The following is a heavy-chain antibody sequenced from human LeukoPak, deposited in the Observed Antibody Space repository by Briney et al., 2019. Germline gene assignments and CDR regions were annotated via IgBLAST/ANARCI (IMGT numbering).Heavy chain of an antibody. CDR1: GGSISSYY. Sequence: KPSETLSLTCTVSGGSISSYYWSWIRQPPGKGLEWIGYIYYSGSTNYNPSLKSRVTIPVDTSKNQFSLKLSSVTAADTAVYYCAREGYCSGGSCYPGAVDYWGQGTLVTVSS. V-gene: IGHV4-59*01. J-gene: IGHJ4*02. D-gene: IGHD2-15*01. CDR3: AREGYCSGGSCYPGAVDY. CDR2: IYYSGST.